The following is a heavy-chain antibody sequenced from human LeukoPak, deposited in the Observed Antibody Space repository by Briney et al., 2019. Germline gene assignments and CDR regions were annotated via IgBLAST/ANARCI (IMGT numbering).Heavy chain of an antibody. V-gene: IGHV3-23*01. CDR1: GFTFSRYD. J-gene: IGHJ4*02. CDR3: AKVPQPDYYFDD. Sequence: PGGSLRLSCSASGFTFSRYDMSWVRQAPGKGLEWVSSISGSGDRTIYADSVRGRLTISRDKSKNILYLQMSGLRAEDTAVYYCAKVPQPDYYFDDWGQGSLVTVSS. CDR2: ISGSGDRT.